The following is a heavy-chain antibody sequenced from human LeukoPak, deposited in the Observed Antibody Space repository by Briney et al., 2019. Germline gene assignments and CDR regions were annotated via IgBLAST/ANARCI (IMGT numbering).Heavy chain of an antibody. D-gene: IGHD6-19*01. V-gene: IGHV1-46*01. CDR2: INPSGGST. CDR1: GYTFTSYY. CDR3: ARDRSLVTAVSGSMNY. J-gene: IGHJ4*02. Sequence: ASVKVSCKASGYTFTSYYMHWVRRAPGQGLERMGIINPSGGSTSYAQKFQGRVTMTRDTSTSTVYMELSSLRSEDTAVYYCARDRSLVTAVSGSMNYWGQGTLVTVSS.